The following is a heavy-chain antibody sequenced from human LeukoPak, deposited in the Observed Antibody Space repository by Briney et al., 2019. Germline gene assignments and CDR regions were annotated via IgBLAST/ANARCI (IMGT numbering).Heavy chain of an antibody. CDR3: ARVARDIVLMVYAIGPDYYFDY. Sequence: SETLSLTCTVSGGSISSYYWSWIRQPPGKGLEWIGYIYYSGSTNYNPSLKSRVTISVDTSKNQFSLKLSSVTAADTAVYYCARVARDIVLMVYAIGPDYYFDYWGQGTLVTVSS. J-gene: IGHJ4*02. CDR2: IYYSGST. D-gene: IGHD2-8*01. V-gene: IGHV4-59*01. CDR1: GGSISSYY.